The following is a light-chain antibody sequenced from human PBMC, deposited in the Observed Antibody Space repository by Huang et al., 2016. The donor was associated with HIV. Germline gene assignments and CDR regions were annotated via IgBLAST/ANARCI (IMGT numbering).Light chain of an antibody. V-gene: IGKV3-15*01. CDR2: AAS. Sequence: ETVMTQSPVTLSVSPGDRASRSCRSSQFVSSHLAWYQQKPGQAPRLLIYAASTRATGVPARFSGSGAGTEFTLTISTLQSEDSAVYYCQQYNDFRSTFGPGTRVEIK. J-gene: IGKJ3*01. CDR3: QQYNDFRST. CDR1: QFVSSH.